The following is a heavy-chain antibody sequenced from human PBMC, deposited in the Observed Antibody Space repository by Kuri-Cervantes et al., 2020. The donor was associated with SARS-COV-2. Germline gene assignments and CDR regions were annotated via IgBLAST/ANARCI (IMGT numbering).Heavy chain of an antibody. Sequence: GESLKISCAASGFSFSSYGMSWVRQAPGKGLEWVAVIWYDGSNKYYADSVKGRFTISRDNAKNSLYLQMNSLRDEDTAVYYCARGPSYGDYGWVRYWGQGTLVTVSS. CDR3: ARGPSYGDYGWVRY. CDR2: IWYDGSNK. D-gene: IGHD4-17*01. J-gene: IGHJ4*02. V-gene: IGHV3-33*08. CDR1: GFSFSSYG.